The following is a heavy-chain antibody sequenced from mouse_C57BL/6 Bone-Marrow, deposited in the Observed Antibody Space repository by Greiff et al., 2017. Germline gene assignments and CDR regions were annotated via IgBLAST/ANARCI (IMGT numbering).Heavy chain of an antibody. CDR2: IRSKSNNYAT. D-gene: IGHD1-1*01. Sequence: EVKLVESGGGLVQPKGSLKLSCAASGFSFNTYAMNWVRQAPGKGLEWVARIRSKSNNYATYYADSVKDRFTISRDDSESMLYLQMNNLKTEDTAMYYCVGITTVVADWYFDVWGTGTTVTVSS. V-gene: IGHV10-1*01. CDR3: VGITTVVADWYFDV. J-gene: IGHJ1*03. CDR1: GFSFNTYA.